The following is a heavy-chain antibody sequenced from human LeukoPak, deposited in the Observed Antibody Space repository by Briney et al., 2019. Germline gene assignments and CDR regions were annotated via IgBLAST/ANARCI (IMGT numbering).Heavy chain of an antibody. CDR2: GGEK. CDR3: ARDLGYDFWSGYLDSYFDY. Sequence: GGEKYYVDSVKGRFTISRDNAKNSLYLQMNSLRAEDTAVYYCARDLGYDFWSGYLDSYFDYWGQGTLVTVSS. D-gene: IGHD3-3*01. J-gene: IGHJ4*02. V-gene: IGHV3-7*01.